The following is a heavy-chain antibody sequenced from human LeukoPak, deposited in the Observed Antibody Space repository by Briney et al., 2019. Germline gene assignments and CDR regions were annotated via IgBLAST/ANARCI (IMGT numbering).Heavy chain of an antibody. CDR3: AREQWRVRDIYYYYCMDV. Sequence: GASVKVSCKASGYTFTSYGTSWVRQAPGQGLEWMGWISAYNGNTNYAQKLQGRVTMTTDTSTSTAYMELMSLRSDDTAVYYWAREQWRVRDIYYYYCMDVWGQGTTVTVSS. J-gene: IGHJ6*02. D-gene: IGHD6-19*01. CDR2: ISAYNGNT. CDR1: GYTFTSYG. V-gene: IGHV1-18*01.